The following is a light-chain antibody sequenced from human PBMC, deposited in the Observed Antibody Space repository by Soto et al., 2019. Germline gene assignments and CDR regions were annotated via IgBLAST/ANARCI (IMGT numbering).Light chain of an antibody. CDR2: AAS. V-gene: IGKV1-9*01. J-gene: IGKJ5*01. CDR3: QQLNSYPIT. Sequence: EIQLTQSPSFLSASVGDRVTITCRASQGISSYLAWYQQKPGKAPKLLIYAASTLQSGVPSRFSGSGSGTEFTLTISSLQPEDFATYYCQQLNSYPITFGHGTRLEIK. CDR1: QGISSY.